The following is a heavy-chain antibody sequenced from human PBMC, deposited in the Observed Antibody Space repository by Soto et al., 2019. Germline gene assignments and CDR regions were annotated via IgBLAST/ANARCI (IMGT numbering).Heavy chain of an antibody. Sequence: QILLLESGGGVVQPGRSLRLSCSASGFSFRTYGMHWVRQAPGKGLEWVAFISFDGGDESYADAVKGRFSISRDNSNDTLHLQMDSLRADDPAFSSCVRGGWASTPSDYWGQGALVTVSS. CDR3: VRGGWASTPSDY. CDR1: GFSFRTYG. J-gene: IGHJ4*02. V-gene: IGHV3-33*01. D-gene: IGHD1-26*01. CDR2: ISFDGGDE.